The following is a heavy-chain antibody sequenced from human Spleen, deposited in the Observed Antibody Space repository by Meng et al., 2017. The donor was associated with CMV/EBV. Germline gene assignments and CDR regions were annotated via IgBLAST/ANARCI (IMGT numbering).Heavy chain of an antibody. CDR3: ARHSLELPGDWFDP. CDR1: GYSFTSYW. CDR2: IYPGDSDT. Sequence: GGSLRLSCKGSGYSFTSYWIGWVRQMPGKGLEWMGSIYPGDSDTRYSPFFQGQVTISADKSISTAYLQWSSLKASDTAMYYCARHSLELPGDWFDPWGQGTLVTVSS. V-gene: IGHV5-51*01. J-gene: IGHJ5*02. D-gene: IGHD1-7*01.